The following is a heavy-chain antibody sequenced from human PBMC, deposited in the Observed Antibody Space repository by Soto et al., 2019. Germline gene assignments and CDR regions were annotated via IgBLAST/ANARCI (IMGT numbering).Heavy chain of an antibody. D-gene: IGHD3-10*01. CDR1: GDSVSSDITS. CDR2: TYYRSKWFH. J-gene: IGHJ3*01. Sequence: SPTLSLPCVISGDSVSSDITSWNWIRQSPSRGLEWLGRTYYRSKWFHDYAASVKSRITINPDTSKNQFSLELNSMTPEDTAVYYCARGNALDVWGQGTGVTVS. V-gene: IGHV6-1*01. CDR3: ARGNALDV.